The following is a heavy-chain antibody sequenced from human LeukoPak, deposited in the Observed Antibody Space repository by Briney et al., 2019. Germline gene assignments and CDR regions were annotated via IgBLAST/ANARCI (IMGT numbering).Heavy chain of an antibody. CDR3: ARGSDLQWFGELFHY. CDR1: SGSISYYY. Sequence: SETLSLTCTVSSGSISYYYWSWIRQPPGKGLEWIGYIYYSGSTNYNPSLKSRVTISVDTSKNQFSLKLSSVTAADTAVYYCARGSDLQWFGELFHYWGQGTLVTVSS. V-gene: IGHV4-59*01. CDR2: IYYSGST. D-gene: IGHD3-10*01. J-gene: IGHJ4*02.